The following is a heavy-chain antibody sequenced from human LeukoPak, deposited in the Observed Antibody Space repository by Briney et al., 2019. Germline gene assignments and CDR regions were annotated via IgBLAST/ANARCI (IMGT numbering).Heavy chain of an antibody. V-gene: IGHV4-4*07. CDR3: ARNARLQSYYYYYGMDV. D-gene: IGHD4-11*01. J-gene: IGHJ6*02. Sequence: SETLSLTCTVSGGSISSYYWSWIRQPAGKGLEWIGRIYTSGSTNYHTSLKSRVTMSVDTSKNQFSLKLSSVTAADTAVYYCARNARLQSYYYYYGMDVWGQGTTVTVSS. CDR1: GGSISSYY. CDR2: IYTSGST.